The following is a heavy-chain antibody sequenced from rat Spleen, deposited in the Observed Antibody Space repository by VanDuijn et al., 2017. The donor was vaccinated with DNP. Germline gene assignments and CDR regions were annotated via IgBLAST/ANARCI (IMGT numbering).Heavy chain of an antibody. CDR3: AIHDYGYSPFDY. CDR2: ISTGGGNT. CDR1: GFTFSDYY. J-gene: IGHJ2*01. D-gene: IGHD1-9*01. V-gene: IGHV5S13*01. Sequence: EVQLVESGGGLVQPGRSLTLSCAASGFTFSDYYMAWVRQTPPTGLQWVASISTGGGNTYYRDSVKRRFTISRDNAKNTQYLQMDSLKSEDTATYYCAIHDYGYSPFDYWGQGVMVTVSS.